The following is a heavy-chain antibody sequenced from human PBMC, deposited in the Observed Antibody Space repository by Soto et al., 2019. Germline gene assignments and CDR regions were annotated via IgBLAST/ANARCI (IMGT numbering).Heavy chain of an antibody. V-gene: IGHV4-39*01. Sequence: PSETLSLTCTVSGGSISSSSYYWGWIRQPPGKGLEWIGSIYYSGSTYYNPSLKSRVTISVDTSKNQFSLKLSSVTAADTAVYYCARAAGYSGYVFDYWGQGALVTLSS. J-gene: IGHJ4*02. CDR3: ARAAGYSGYVFDY. D-gene: IGHD5-12*01. CDR2: IYYSGST. CDR1: GGSISSSSYY.